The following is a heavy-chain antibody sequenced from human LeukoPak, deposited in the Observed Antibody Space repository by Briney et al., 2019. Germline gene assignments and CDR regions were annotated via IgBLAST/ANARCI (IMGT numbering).Heavy chain of an antibody. CDR1: GFTFSSYE. J-gene: IGHJ5*02. Sequence: GGSLRLSCAASGFTFSSYEMNWVRQAPGKGLEWISYISSSGSIIHYADSVKGRFTISRDNAKNSLYLQMNSLRAEDTAVYYGVRRGDLWGQGTLVTVSS. CDR2: ISSSGSII. CDR3: VRRGDL. V-gene: IGHV3-48*03. D-gene: IGHD3-16*01.